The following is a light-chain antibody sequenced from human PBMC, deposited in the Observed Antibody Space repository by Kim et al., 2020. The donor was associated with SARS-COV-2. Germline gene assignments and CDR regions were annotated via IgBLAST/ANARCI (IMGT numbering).Light chain of an antibody. J-gene: IGLJ1*01. Sequence: QSVLTQPPSVSGPPGQRVTISCTGSSSNIGAGYDVHWYQHLPGTAPKLLIYGNSNRPSGVPDRFSGSKSGTPASQAITRLQAEDEADYYCQSYDSSLSGYVFGTGTKVTVL. CDR2: GNS. V-gene: IGLV1-40*01. CDR1: SSNIGAGYD. CDR3: QSYDSSLSGYV.